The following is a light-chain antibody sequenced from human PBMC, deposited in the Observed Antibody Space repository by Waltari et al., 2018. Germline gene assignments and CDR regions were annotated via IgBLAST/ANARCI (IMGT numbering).Light chain of an antibody. Sequence: QSALTQPASVSGSPGQSITISCSGISSDIGGYDYVSWYQQYPGIAPKLIIYDVTNRPSGVSNRFSGSKSGYTASLTISGLQAADEAHYYCTSYTRKHTWVFGGGTKVTVL. CDR3: TSYTRKHTWV. J-gene: IGLJ3*02. CDR1: SSDIGGYDY. V-gene: IGLV2-14*03. CDR2: DVT.